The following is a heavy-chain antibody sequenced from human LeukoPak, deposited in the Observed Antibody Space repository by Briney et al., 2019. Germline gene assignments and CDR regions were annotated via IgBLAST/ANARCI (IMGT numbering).Heavy chain of an antibody. J-gene: IGHJ4*02. CDR1: GYIFNTYW. Sequence: GESLKISCKGSGYIFNTYWIGWVRQMPGKGLGWMGIIYPGDSDTRYSPSFQGQVTLSADKSISTAYLQWSSLKASDTAMYYCARRGEGGYEYFDPWGQGTLVTVSS. D-gene: IGHD3-16*01. CDR2: IYPGDSDT. CDR3: ARRGEGGYEYFDP. V-gene: IGHV5-51*01.